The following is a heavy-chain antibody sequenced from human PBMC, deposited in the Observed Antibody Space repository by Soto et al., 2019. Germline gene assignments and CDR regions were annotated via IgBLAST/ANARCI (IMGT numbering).Heavy chain of an antibody. CDR1: GYTFTGYY. CDR3: ATVIVSTIPLDY. V-gene: IGHV1-2*02. CDR2: INPNSGGT. D-gene: IGHD5-12*01. Sequence: ASVKVSCKASGYTFTGYYMHWVRQAPGQGLEWMGWINPNSGGTNYAQKFQGRVTMTRDTSISTAYMELSRLRSDDTAVYYCATVIVSTIPLDYWGQGTLVTVSS. J-gene: IGHJ4*02.